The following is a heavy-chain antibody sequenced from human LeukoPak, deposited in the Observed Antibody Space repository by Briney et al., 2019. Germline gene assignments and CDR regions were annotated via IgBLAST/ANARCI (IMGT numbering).Heavy chain of an antibody. Sequence: ASVKVSCKASGYSFISYDINWVRQASGQGLQWMGWMNPNSGNTGYAQKFQGRVTMTRNTSISTAYMELSSLRSEDTAVYYCASRYGSGSQYFDYCGQGTLVTVSS. J-gene: IGHJ4*02. V-gene: IGHV1-8*01. CDR3: ASRYGSGSQYFDY. CDR1: GYSFISYD. CDR2: MNPNSGNT. D-gene: IGHD3-10*01.